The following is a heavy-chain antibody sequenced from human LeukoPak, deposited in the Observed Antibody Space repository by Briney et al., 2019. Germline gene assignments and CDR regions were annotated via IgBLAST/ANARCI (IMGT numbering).Heavy chain of an antibody. V-gene: IGHV7-4-1*02. CDR2: VNTITGNP. CDR3: ARDQDFRSGQYTRDFDY. J-gene: IGHJ4*02. CDR1: GYTCTSIV. D-gene: IGHD3-3*01. Sequence: ASVKVSCKASGYTCTSIVINWVRQAPGQWPEWMGGVNTITGNPTYAQGFTGRFVFSLDTSVSTAYLQISNLKADDTAVYYCARDQDFRSGQYTRDFDYWGQGTLVTVSS.